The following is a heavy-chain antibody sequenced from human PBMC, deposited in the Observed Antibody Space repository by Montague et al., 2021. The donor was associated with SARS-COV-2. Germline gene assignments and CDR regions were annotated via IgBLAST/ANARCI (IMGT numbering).Heavy chain of an antibody. CDR2: TYYSGST. Sequence: SETLSLTCSVSGASMKSYYWTWVRQSPGKGLQWIGYTYYSGSTSYDPSLQSRLTMTVDTSKNQFTLRLMSVTAADSAVYYCARVEGMIGGITHFDYWGQGLRVTGSS. V-gene: IGHV4-59*01. CDR1: GASMKSYY. CDR3: ARVEGMIGGITHFDY. J-gene: IGHJ4*02. D-gene: IGHD2-21*01.